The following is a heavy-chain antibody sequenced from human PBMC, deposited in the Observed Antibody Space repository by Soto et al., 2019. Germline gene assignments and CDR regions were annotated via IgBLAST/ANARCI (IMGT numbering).Heavy chain of an antibody. D-gene: IGHD2-21*02. CDR2: ISSSGSTI. Sequence: GGSLRLSCPASGFTFSSYEMNWVRQAPGKGLEWVSYISSSGSTIYYADSVKGRFTISRDNAKNSLYLQMNGLRAEDTAVYYCARVXIVVVTTYPGDYYGMDVWGQGTTVTVSS. CDR3: ARVXIVVVTTYPGDYYGMDV. J-gene: IGHJ6*02. CDR1: GFTFSSYE. V-gene: IGHV3-48*03.